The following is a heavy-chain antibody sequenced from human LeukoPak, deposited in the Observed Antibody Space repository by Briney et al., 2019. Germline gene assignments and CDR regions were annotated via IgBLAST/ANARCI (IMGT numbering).Heavy chain of an antibody. D-gene: IGHD3-10*01. CDR2: INHSGST. V-gene: IGHV4-34*01. Sequence: SETLSLTCAVDGGSFSGYYWSWIRQPPGKGLEWIGEINHSGSTNYNPSLKSRVTISVDTSKNQFSLKLSSVTAADTAVYYCASTHYGSGGYYYNWFDPWGQGTLVTVSS. CDR3: ASTHYGSGGYYYNWFDP. J-gene: IGHJ5*02. CDR1: GGSFSGYY.